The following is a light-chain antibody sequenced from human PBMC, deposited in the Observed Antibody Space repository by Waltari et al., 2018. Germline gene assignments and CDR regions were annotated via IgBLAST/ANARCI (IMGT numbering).Light chain of an antibody. CDR2: DAS. Sequence: EIVLTQSPATLSLSPGERATLSCRASQSVGSYLAWYQQRPGQAPRLLISDASNRATGIPARLSGSGSETDFTLTISSLEPEDFAVYYCQQRNTWWTFGQGTKVEIK. CDR3: QQRNTWWT. CDR1: QSVGSY. V-gene: IGKV3-11*01. J-gene: IGKJ1*01.